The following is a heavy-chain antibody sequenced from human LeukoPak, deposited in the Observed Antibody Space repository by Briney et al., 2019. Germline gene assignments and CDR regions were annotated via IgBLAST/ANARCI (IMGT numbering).Heavy chain of an antibody. Sequence: PSEILSLTCTVSGGSISSGSYYWSWIRQPAGKGLEWIGRIYTSGSTNYNPSLKSRVTISVDTSKNQFSLKLSSVTAADTAVYYCARISGEGYYYYMDVWGKGTTVTVSS. J-gene: IGHJ6*03. CDR3: ARISGEGYYYYMDV. V-gene: IGHV4-61*02. D-gene: IGHD1-26*01. CDR1: GGSISSGSYY. CDR2: IYTSGST.